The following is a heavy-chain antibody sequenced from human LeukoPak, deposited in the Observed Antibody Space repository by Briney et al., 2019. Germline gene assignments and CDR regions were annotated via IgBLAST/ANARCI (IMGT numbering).Heavy chain of an antibody. J-gene: IGHJ3*02. Sequence: GASVKVSCKVSGYTLTELSMHWVRQAPGKGLEWMGGFDPEDGETIYAQKFQGRVTMTEDTSTDTAYMELSSLRSEDTAVYYCATASPNYYYGSGPKRGAFDIWGQGTMVTVSS. V-gene: IGHV1-24*01. CDR3: ATASPNYYYGSGPKRGAFDI. CDR1: GYTLTELS. D-gene: IGHD3-10*01. CDR2: FDPEDGET.